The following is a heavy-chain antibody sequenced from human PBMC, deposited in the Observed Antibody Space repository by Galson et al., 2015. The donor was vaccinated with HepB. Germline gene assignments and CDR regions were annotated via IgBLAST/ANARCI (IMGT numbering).Heavy chain of an antibody. CDR3: ARETPSTVVVAAANAFDI. Sequence: SVKVSCKASGGTFSSYAISWVRQAPGQGLEWMGGIIPIFGTANYAQKFPGRVTFTADASTSTAYMELSSLRSEDTAVYYCARETPSTVVVAAANAFDIWGQGTIVAVSS. CDR1: GGTFSSYA. D-gene: IGHD2-15*01. V-gene: IGHV1-69*13. CDR2: IIPIFGTA. J-gene: IGHJ3*02.